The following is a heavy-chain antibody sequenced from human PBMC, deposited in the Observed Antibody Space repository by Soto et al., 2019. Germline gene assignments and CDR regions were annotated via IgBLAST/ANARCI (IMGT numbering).Heavy chain of an antibody. Sequence: QVQLQESGPGLVKPSGTLSLTCAVSNGSITSGNWWSWVRQPPGKGLEWIGAIYQTGSTNYNPSLRSRVIISVDKSKNNFSLSLSSVTAADTAVYFCARVWGALAPIAGWFGPWGRGSLVTVSS. CDR3: ARVWGALAPIAGWFGP. CDR1: NGSITSGNW. D-gene: IGHD3-16*01. J-gene: IGHJ5*02. CDR2: IYQTGST. V-gene: IGHV4-4*02.